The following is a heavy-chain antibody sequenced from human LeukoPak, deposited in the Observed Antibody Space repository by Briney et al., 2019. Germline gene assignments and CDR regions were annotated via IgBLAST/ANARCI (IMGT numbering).Heavy chain of an antibody. J-gene: IGHJ5*02. CDR2: INPSGGST. CDR1: GYTFSNYY. CDR3: AAVASSGYYDVP. V-gene: IGHV1-46*01. Sequence: ASVNVSCKASGYTFSNYYIHWVRQAPGQGLEWMGIINPSGGSTGYAQKFEGRVTMTRDTSTNTVYMDLSSLRSEDTAVYYCAAVASSGYYDVPWGQGTLVTVSS. D-gene: IGHD3-22*01.